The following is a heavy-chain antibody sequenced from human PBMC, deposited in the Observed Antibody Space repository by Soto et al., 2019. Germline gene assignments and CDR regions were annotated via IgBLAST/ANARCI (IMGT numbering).Heavy chain of an antibody. D-gene: IGHD3-16*01. CDR2: IYYSGNT. J-gene: IGHJ4*02. V-gene: IGHV4-30-4*01. CDR3: AREGGESSDGLYYFDS. CDR1: GGSTSSDNY. Sequence: SETLSLTCTVSGGSTSSDNYWSWIRQPPGKGLEWIGHIYYSGNTDYNPSLKSRLAISIDTSKNQFSLKLSSVTAVDTAVYFCAREGGESSDGLYYFDSWGQGSLVTVSS.